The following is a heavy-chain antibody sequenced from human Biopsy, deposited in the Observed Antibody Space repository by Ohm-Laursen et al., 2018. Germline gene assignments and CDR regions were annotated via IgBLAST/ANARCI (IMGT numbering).Heavy chain of an antibody. CDR1: GFNFSAYG. Sequence: SLRLSCSASGFNFSAYGMHWVRQAPGKGLEWISYISETSSHIYDADSVKGRFTVARDNAKNSLYLQLNSLRAEDTAVYYCARDSRRTAREGGMDVWGQGTTVTVSS. CDR2: ISETSSHI. V-gene: IGHV3-21*01. CDR3: ARDSRRTAREGGMDV. J-gene: IGHJ6*02. D-gene: IGHD6-6*01.